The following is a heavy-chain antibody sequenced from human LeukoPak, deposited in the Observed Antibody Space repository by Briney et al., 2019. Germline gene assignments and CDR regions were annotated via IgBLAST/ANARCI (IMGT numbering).Heavy chain of an antibody. V-gene: IGHV3-53*01. J-gene: IGHJ4*02. Sequence: GGSLRLSCAASGFTVSSNYMSWVRQAPGKGLEGVSVIYSGGRTYYADSVKGRFTISRDNSKNTLYLQMNSLRAEDTAVYYCARSPRHCSSTSCYDYFDYWGQGTLVTVSS. D-gene: IGHD2-2*01. CDR3: ARSPRHCSSTSCYDYFDY. CDR1: GFTVSSNY. CDR2: IYSGGRT.